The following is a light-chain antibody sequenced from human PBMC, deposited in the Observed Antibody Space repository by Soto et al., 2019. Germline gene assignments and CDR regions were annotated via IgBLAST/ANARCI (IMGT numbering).Light chain of an antibody. J-gene: IGLJ1*01. Sequence: QSVLTQPPSASGSPGQLVAISCTGTSSDVGGYNYVSWYQQHPGKAPKLMIYEVNKRPSGVPDRFSSSKSGNTATLTVSGLQAEDEADYYCSSYAGSSNVFGTGTKVTVL. CDR3: SSYAGSSNV. V-gene: IGLV2-8*01. CDR1: SSDVGGYNY. CDR2: EVN.